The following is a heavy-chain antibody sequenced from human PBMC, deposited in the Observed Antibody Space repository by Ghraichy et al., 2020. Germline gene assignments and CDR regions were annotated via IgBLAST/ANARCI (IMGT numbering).Heavy chain of an antibody. Sequence: SETLSLTRTVSGDSISSHYWSWIRQPPGKGLEWIGNMFYSGRTMFNPSLKSRVTMSVDTSKNQFSLKVTSVTAADTAVYYCSKVGAGDYDFWGGYGYFGMDVWGQGTTITVSS. J-gene: IGHJ6*02. CDR3: SKVGAGDYDFWGGYGYFGMDV. V-gene: IGHV4-59*11. CDR1: GDSISSHY. CDR2: MFYSGRT. D-gene: IGHD3-3*01.